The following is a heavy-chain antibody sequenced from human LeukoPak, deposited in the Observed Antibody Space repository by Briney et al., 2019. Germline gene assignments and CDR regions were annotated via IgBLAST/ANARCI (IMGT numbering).Heavy chain of an antibody. Sequence: GGSLRLSCAASGFTFSSYEMNWVRQAPGKGLEWVSAISGSGGSTYYADSVKGRFTISRDNSKNTLYLQMNSLRAEDTAVYYCAKESYRESDIVVVVAAADYWGQGTLVTVSS. V-gene: IGHV3-23*01. CDR3: AKESYRESDIVVVVAAADY. CDR1: GFTFSSYE. D-gene: IGHD2-15*01. J-gene: IGHJ4*02. CDR2: ISGSGGST.